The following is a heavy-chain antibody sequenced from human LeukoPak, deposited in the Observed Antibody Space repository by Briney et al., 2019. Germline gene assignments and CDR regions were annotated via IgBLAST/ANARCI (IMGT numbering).Heavy chain of an antibody. Sequence: GGSLRLSCAASGLTFSDYYMSWIRQAPGKGLEWVSYISSSGSTIYYADSVKGRFTISRDNAKNSLYLQMNSLRAEDTAVYYCARVRLLRFLEWSVMDVWGKGTTVTVSS. J-gene: IGHJ6*04. CDR3: ARVRLLRFLEWSVMDV. CDR2: ISSSGSTI. CDR1: GLTFSDYY. V-gene: IGHV3-11*01. D-gene: IGHD3-3*01.